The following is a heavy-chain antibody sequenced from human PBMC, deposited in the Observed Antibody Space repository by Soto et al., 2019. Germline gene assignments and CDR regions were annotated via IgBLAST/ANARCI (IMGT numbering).Heavy chain of an antibody. Sequence: QITLKESGPTLVNPTQTLTLTCTFSGFSLSTSGVGVDWIRQPPGKALEWLAVIYWDDDKRYSPSLQSRLTIPNDTPNHQVVLTMPNMDPVDTATSYCAHSALSTATDYWGQGTLVTVSS. V-gene: IGHV2-5*02. D-gene: IGHD4-17*01. CDR1: GFSLSTSGVG. CDR2: IYWDDDK. J-gene: IGHJ4*02. CDR3: AHSALSTATDY.